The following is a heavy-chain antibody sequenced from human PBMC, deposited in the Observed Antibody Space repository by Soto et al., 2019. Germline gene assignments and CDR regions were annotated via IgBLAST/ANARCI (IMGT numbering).Heavy chain of an antibody. D-gene: IGHD1-26*01. CDR3: ARDPSALYSGSPYNYYGRDV. CDR1: GFTFSSYA. Sequence: GGSLRLSCAASGFTFSSYAMHWVRQAPGKGLEWVAVISYDGSNKYYADSVKGRFTISRDNSKNTLYLQMNSLRAEDTAVYYCARDPSALYSGSPYNYYGRDVWGQGTTFPVSS. V-gene: IGHV3-30-3*01. CDR2: ISYDGSNK. J-gene: IGHJ6*02.